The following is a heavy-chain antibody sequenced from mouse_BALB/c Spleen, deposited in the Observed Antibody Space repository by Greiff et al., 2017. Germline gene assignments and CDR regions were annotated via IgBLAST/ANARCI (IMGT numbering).Heavy chain of an antibody. Sequence: QVQLQQSGPELVKPGASVKISCKASGYTFTDYYINWVKQKPGQGLEWIGWIYPGSGNTKYNEKFKGKATLTVDTSSSTAYMQLSSLTSEDTAVYFCAREGITTVVAYWYFDVWGAGTTVTVSS. CDR1: GYTFTDYY. V-gene: IGHV1-84*02. D-gene: IGHD1-1*01. CDR2: IYPGSGNT. CDR3: AREGITTVVAYWYFDV. J-gene: IGHJ1*01.